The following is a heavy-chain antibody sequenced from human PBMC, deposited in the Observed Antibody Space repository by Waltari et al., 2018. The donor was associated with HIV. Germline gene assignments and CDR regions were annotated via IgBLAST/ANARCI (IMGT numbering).Heavy chain of an antibody. J-gene: IGHJ5*02. Sequence: QVQLQESGPGLLEPSETLSLTCAVSGGSISSYNWWTWVRQAPGTGLEWIGEMYHSGSTNYNPSLKSRVTISTDKSKNQFSLRLTSVTAADTAVYYCVRVMSGDYRSSWIDPWGRGTLVTVSS. CDR2: MYHSGST. D-gene: IGHD4-17*01. V-gene: IGHV4-4*02. CDR3: VRVMSGDYRSSWIDP. CDR1: GGSISSYNW.